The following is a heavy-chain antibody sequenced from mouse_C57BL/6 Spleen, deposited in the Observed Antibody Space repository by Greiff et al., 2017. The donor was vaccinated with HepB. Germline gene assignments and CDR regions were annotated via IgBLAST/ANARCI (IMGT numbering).Heavy chain of an antibody. CDR3: ARAPSGYFDY. D-gene: IGHD3-1*01. CDR2: ISNGGGST. J-gene: IGHJ2*01. CDR1: GFTFSDYY. Sequence: EVMLVESGGGLVQPGGSLKLSCAASGFTFSDYYMYWVRQTPEKRLEWVAYISNGGGSTYYPDTVKGRFTISRDNAKNTLYLHMSRLKSEDTAMYYCARAPSGYFDYWGQGTTLTVSS. V-gene: IGHV5-12*01.